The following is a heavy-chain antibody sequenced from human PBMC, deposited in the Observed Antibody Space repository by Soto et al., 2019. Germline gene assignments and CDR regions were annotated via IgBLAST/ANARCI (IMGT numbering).Heavy chain of an antibody. CDR2: VNHSGST. CDR3: GRDKITCRFDS. J-gene: IGHJ4*02. CDR1: GGSFSGYY. V-gene: IGHV4-34*01. Sequence: QVQLQQWGAGLLKPSETLSLTCAVYGGSFSGYYWTWIRQPPGTGLEWIGDVNHSGSTNDNPSLTGRVTIAVGTSQNPLSLKLTSVTAAATAVYYCGRDKITCRFDSWGQGTLVTVSS. D-gene: IGHD3-10*01.